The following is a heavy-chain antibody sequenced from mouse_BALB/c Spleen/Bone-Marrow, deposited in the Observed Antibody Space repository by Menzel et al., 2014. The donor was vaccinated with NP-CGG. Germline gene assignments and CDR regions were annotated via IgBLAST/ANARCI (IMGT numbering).Heavy chain of an antibody. V-gene: IGHV5-12-1*01. J-gene: IGHJ3*02. CDR2: ISSGVGST. CDR1: GFAFSSYD. Sequence: EVKLMESGGGLVKPGGSLKLSCAASGFAFSSYDMSWVRQTPEKRLEWVAYISSGVGSTYYADTVKGRFTISRDNAKNTLYLQKSSLKSEDTAMYYCARQILRGFGYWGQGTPVTVSA. CDR3: ARQILRGFGY. D-gene: IGHD1-1*01.